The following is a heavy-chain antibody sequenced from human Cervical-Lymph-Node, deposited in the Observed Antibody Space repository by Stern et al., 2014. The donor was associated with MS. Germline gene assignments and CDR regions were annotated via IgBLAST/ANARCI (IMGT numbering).Heavy chain of an antibody. V-gene: IGHV4-59*01. D-gene: IGHD5-24*01. CDR1: GGSISSYY. CDR3: ARATERWLQFVRLWDAFDI. J-gene: IGHJ3*02. Sequence: QVQLLESGPGLVKPSETLSLTCTVSGGSISSYYWSWIRQPPGKGLEGIGYIYYSGSTNYNPSLKSRVTISVDTSKNQFSLKLSSVTAADTAVYYCARATERWLQFVRLWDAFDIWGQGTMVTVSS. CDR2: IYYSGST.